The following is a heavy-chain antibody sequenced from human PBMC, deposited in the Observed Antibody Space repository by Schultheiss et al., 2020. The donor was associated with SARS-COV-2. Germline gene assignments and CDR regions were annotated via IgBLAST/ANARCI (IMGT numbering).Heavy chain of an antibody. CDR3: ARDTRGIFDY. J-gene: IGHJ4*02. CDR2: INHSGST. CDR1: GGSISSGGYY. V-gene: IGHV4-39*07. Sequence: SETLSLTCTVSGGSISSGGYYWSWIRQPPGKGLEWIGEINHSGSTNYNPSLKSRVTISVDTSKNQFSLKLSSVTAADTAVYFCARDTRGIFDYWDQGPLVTVSS.